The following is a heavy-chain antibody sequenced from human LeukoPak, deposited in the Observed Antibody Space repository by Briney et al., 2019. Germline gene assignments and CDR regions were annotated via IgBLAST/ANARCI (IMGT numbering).Heavy chain of an antibody. J-gene: IGHJ6*03. Sequence: SVKVSCKASGGTFSSYAISWVRQAPGQGLEWMGGIIPIFGTANYAQKFQGRVTITADKSTSTAYMELSSLRSEDTAVYYCARDEYYYDSSGGYYYYYMDVWGKGTTVTVSS. D-gene: IGHD3-22*01. CDR2: IIPIFGTA. CDR3: ARDEYYYDSSGGYYYYYMDV. V-gene: IGHV1-69*06. CDR1: GGTFSSYA.